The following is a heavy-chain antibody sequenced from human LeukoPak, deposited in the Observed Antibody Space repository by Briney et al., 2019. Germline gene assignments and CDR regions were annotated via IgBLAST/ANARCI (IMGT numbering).Heavy chain of an antibody. V-gene: IGHV3-30*03. D-gene: IGHD3-3*01. CDR1: GFTFSRHG. CDR2: ISNDGSRK. J-gene: IGHJ4*02. CDR3: ARDRAWNYFDY. Sequence: GGSLRLSCAPSGFTFSRHGMHWVRQAPGKGLEWVAIISNDGSRKYYGHSVEGRFTISRDNSKNTLYLQMDSLRAEDTAVYYCARDRAWNYFDYWGQGTLVTVSS.